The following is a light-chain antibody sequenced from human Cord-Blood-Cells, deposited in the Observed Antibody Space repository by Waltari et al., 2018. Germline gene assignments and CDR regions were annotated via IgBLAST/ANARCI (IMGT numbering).Light chain of an antibody. CDR2: EVS. Sequence: QSALPQPASVSGSPGQSITISCTGTSSDVGGYNYFSWYQQHPGKAPKLMIYEVSNRPSGVSNRFSGSKSGNTASLTISGLQAEDEADYYCSSYTSSSTRGFGGGTKLTVL. J-gene: IGLJ3*02. CDR3: SSYTSSSTRG. CDR1: SSDVGGYNY. V-gene: IGLV2-14*01.